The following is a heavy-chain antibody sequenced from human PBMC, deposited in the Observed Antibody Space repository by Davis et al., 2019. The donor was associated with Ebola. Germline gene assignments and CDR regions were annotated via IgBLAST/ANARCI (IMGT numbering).Heavy chain of an antibody. D-gene: IGHD4-17*01. CDR3: ARSDGDHVALFDS. Sequence: AASVKVSCKASGYIFTTYYIHGVRQAPGQGLEWMGIIDPSGGGTDYAQKFQGRVTMTRDTSTSTVYMELRNLRSEDTAVYYCARSDGDHVALFDSWGQGTLVTVSS. CDR2: IDPSGGGT. CDR1: GYIFTTYY. V-gene: IGHV1-46*01. J-gene: IGHJ4*02.